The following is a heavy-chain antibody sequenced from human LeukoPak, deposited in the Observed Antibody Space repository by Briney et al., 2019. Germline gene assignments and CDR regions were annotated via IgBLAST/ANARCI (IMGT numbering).Heavy chain of an antibody. Sequence: SVKVSCKASGGTFSSYAISWVRQAPGQGLEWMGGIIPIFGTANYAQKFQGRVTITADESTSTAYMELSSLRSEDTAVYYCARDNSVAGNYYYNYGMDVWGQGTTVTVSS. V-gene: IGHV1-69*01. D-gene: IGHD6-19*01. J-gene: IGHJ6*02. CDR2: IIPIFGTA. CDR3: ARDNSVAGNYYYNYGMDV. CDR1: GGTFSSYA.